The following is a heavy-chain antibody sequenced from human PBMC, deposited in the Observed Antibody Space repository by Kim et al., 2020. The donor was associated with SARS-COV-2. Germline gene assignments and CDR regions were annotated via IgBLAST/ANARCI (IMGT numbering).Heavy chain of an antibody. CDR3: TTYEV. CDR1: GFTFSNAW. Sequence: GGSLRLSCAASGFTFSNAWMSWVRQAPGKGLEWVGRIKTKTSGETTDYAAPVKGRFTISRDDSKNMLYLQMNILKIEDTAVYYCTTYEVWGQGTLVTVSS. CDR2: IKTKTSGETT. D-gene: IGHD3-3*01. J-gene: IGHJ4*02. V-gene: IGHV3-15*01.